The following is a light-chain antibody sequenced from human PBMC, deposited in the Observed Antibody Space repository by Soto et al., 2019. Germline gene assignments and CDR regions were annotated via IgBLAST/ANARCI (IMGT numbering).Light chain of an antibody. CDR2: GAS. CDR3: QKYGSSPRT. V-gene: IGKV3-20*01. CDR1: QSVSSSY. J-gene: IGKJ1*01. Sequence: EIVLTQSPGTLSLSPGERATLSCRASQSVSSSYLAWYQQKPGQTPRLIIYGASGRADGIPHRFSGSGSGTDFTLTISRLEPEDFAVYYCQKYGSSPRTFGQGTKVDIK.